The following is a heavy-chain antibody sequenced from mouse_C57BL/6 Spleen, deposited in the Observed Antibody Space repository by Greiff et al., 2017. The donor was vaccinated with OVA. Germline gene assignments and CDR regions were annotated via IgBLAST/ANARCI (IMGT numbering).Heavy chain of an antibody. CDR2: INPNNGGT. J-gene: IGHJ4*01. CDR1: GYTFTDYY. V-gene: IGHV1-26*01. CDR3: ASGIYYDYDGYAMDY. Sequence: EVQLQQSGPELVKPGASVKISCKASGYTFTDYYMNWVKQSHGKSLEWIGDINPNNGGTSYNQKFKGKATLTVDKSSSTAYMELRSLTSEDSAVYYCASGIYYDYDGYAMDYWGQGTSVTVSS. D-gene: IGHD2-4*01.